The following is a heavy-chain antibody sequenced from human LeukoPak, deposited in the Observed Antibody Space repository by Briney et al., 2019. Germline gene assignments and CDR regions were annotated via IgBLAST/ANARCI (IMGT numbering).Heavy chain of an antibody. J-gene: IGHJ4*02. V-gene: IGHV3-30-3*01. CDR3: ARDAETMIITAPDY. D-gene: IGHD3-22*01. Sequence: GGSLRLSCAASGFTFSSYAMHWVRQAPGKGLEWVAVISYDGSNKYYADSVKGRFTISRDNSKNTLYLQMNSLRAEDTAVYYCARDAETMIITAPDYWGQGTLVTVSS. CDR2: ISYDGSNK. CDR1: GFTFSSYA.